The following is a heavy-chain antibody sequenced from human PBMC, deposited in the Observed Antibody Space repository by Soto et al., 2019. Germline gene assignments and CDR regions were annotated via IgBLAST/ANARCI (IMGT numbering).Heavy chain of an antibody. J-gene: IGHJ4*02. D-gene: IGHD3-3*01. CDR3: AKDTYYDCWSGFYFDY. Sequence: EVQLLESGGGLVQPGGSLRLSCAASGFTFSSYAMSWVRQAPGKGLEWVSAISGSGGNTYYADSVKGRFTISRDNSKNTLYLHMNSLRAEDTAVYYCAKDTYYDCWSGFYFDYWGQGSLVTVSS. CDR2: ISGSGGNT. CDR1: GFTFSSYA. V-gene: IGHV3-23*01.